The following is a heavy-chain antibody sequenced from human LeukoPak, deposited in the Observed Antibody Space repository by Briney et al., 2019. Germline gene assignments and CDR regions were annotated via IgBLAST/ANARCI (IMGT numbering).Heavy chain of an antibody. Sequence: GGSLRLSCAASGFTFTNAWMTWVRQAPGKGLEWVANINQDGGEKYYVDSVKGRFTISRDNAKNSLFLQVNSLRAEDTAVYYCAELDSSSPRNWGQGTLVTVSS. V-gene: IGHV3-7*02. CDR1: GFTFTNAW. CDR2: INQDGGEK. D-gene: IGHD6-13*01. CDR3: AELDSSSPRN. J-gene: IGHJ4*02.